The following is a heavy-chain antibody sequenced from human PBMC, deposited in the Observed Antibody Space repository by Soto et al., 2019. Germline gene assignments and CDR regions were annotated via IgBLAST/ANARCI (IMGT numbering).Heavy chain of an antibody. Sequence: QVQLVQSGGEVKKPGASVKVSCKASGYTFTSHSISWVRRAPGEGLEWVGWISGYNGYTNYAQNFKGRVTMTTDASTSTAYMERRSLRPDDTAVYYCARVGYYYGSGSYLFDPWGQGTLVTVSS. D-gene: IGHD3-10*01. CDR2: ISGYNGYT. V-gene: IGHV1-18*01. J-gene: IGHJ5*02. CDR3: ARVGYYYGSGSYLFDP. CDR1: GYTFTSHS.